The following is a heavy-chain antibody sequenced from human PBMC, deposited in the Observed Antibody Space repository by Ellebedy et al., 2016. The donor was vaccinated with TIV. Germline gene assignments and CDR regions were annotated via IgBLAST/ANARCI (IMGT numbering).Heavy chain of an antibody. Sequence: GGSLRLXCAASGFTFTNYAMSWVRQAPGKGLKWVSVISGRGSTTYYADSVKGRFTISRDNSKNTLYLQMNSLRAEDTAVYYCAKDLGWQTNAFDIWGQGTMVTVSS. CDR2: ISGRGSTT. V-gene: IGHV3-23*01. D-gene: IGHD7-27*01. CDR1: GFTFTNYA. CDR3: AKDLGWQTNAFDI. J-gene: IGHJ3*02.